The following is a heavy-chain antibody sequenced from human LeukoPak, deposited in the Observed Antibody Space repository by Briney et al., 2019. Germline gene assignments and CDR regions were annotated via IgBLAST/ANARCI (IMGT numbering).Heavy chain of an antibody. V-gene: IGHV3-64*01. D-gene: IGHD3-9*01. CDR2: ISSDGGST. CDR3: ARTLDILTGYYSDP. CDR1: GFTFSSYA. Sequence: GGSLRLSCAASGFTFSSYAMHWVRQAPGKGLEYVSAISSDGGSTYYANSVKGRFTFSRDNSKNTLYLQMGSLRAEDMAVYYCARTLDILTGYYSDPWGQGTLVTVSS. J-gene: IGHJ5*02.